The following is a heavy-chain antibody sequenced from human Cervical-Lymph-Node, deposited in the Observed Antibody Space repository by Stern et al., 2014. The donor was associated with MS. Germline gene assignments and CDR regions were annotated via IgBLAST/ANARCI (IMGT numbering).Heavy chain of an antibody. CDR2: IIPIFGIA. CDR1: GGTFSSYA. J-gene: IGHJ4*02. Sequence: QMQLVQSGAEVKKPGSSVKVSCKASGGTFSSYAISWVRQAPGQGLEWMGGIIPIFGIANYAQKFQGRVTITADKSTSTAYMELSSLRSEDTAVYYCASTVRYFDWLPLDYWGQGTLVTVSS. CDR3: ASTVRYFDWLPLDY. V-gene: IGHV1-69*17. D-gene: IGHD3-9*01.